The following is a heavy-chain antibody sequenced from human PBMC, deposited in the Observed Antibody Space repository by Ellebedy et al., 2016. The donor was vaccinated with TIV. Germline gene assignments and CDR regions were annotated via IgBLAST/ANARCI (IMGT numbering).Heavy chain of an antibody. V-gene: IGHV4-61*01. D-gene: IGHD1-26*01. Sequence: MPGGSLRLSCTVSGGSVSSGSNYWSWIRQPPGKGLEGIGYSYYSGSTNYNHSLKSRVSISVDTSTNQFSLKLSSVTAADTALYYLTRGTAVPTTVADYWGQGTLVTVSS. CDR2: SYYSGST. CDR3: TRGTAVPTTVADY. CDR1: GGSVSSGSNY. J-gene: IGHJ4*02.